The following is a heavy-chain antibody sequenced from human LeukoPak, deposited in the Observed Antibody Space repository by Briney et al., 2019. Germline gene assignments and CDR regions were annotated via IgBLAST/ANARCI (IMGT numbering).Heavy chain of an antibody. J-gene: IGHJ6*03. Sequence: RGSLRLSCAPSGFSFGDDTVYWVCQRPGEGLGWVCLIGCEGGSITYIDSVRGRFSISRDNSEDSMYLQMNSLRTDDTATYYCTRAASSSAFYHMDAWGKGTTVTVS. V-gene: IGHV3-43*01. D-gene: IGHD2/OR15-2a*01. CDR3: TRAASSSAFYHMDA. CDR2: IGCEGGSI. CDR1: GFSFGDDT.